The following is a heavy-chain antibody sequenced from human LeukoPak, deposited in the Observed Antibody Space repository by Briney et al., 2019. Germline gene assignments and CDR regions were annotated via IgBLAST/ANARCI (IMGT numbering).Heavy chain of an antibody. V-gene: IGHV1-18*01. Sequence: ASVKVSCKASGYTFTSYCMSWVRQAPGQGLEWMGWINPYNGNTNYAQKLQGRVTMTTDTSTSTAYMELRMLRTDDTDVYSVARDWPTVIADFWGQGALVTVSS. CDR3: ARDWPTVIADF. J-gene: IGHJ1*01. CDR2: INPYNGNT. D-gene: IGHD4-11*01. CDR1: GYTFTSYC.